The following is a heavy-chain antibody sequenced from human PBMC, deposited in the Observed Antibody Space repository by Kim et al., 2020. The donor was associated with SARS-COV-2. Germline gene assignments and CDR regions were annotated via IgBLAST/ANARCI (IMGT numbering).Heavy chain of an antibody. J-gene: IGHJ4*02. CDR3: ARASDTAMVTPYYFDY. CDR1: GGSISSYY. V-gene: IGHV4-59*01. Sequence: SETLSLTCTVSGGSISSYYWSWIRQPPGKGLEWIGYIYYSGSTNYNPSLKSRVTISVDTSKNQFSLKLSSVTAADTAVYYCARASDTAMVTPYYFDYWGQGTLVTVSS. D-gene: IGHD5-18*01. CDR2: IYYSGST.